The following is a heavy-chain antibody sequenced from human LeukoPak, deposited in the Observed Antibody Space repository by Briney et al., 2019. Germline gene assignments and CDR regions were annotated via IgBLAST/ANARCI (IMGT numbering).Heavy chain of an antibody. D-gene: IGHD2-15*01. CDR3: AREGYCSGGSRYSREVDAFDI. CDR1: GGSISSGGYY. CDR2: IYYSGST. J-gene: IGHJ3*02. V-gene: IGHV4-31*03. Sequence: SQTLSLTCTVSGGSISSGGYYWSWIRQHPGKGLEWIGYIYYSGSTYYNPSLKSRVTISVDTSKNQFSLKLSSVTAADTAVYYCAREGYCSGGSRYSREVDAFDIWGQGTMVTVSS.